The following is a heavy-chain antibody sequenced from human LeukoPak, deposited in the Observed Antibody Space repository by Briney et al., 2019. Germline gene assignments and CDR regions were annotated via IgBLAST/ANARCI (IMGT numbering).Heavy chain of an antibody. V-gene: IGHV1-69*05. J-gene: IGHJ4*02. Sequence: SVKVSCKASGGTFSSYAISWVRQAPGQGLEWMGGIIPIFGTANYAQKFQGRVTITTDESTSTAYMELSSLRSEDTAVYYCASGYCSSTSCPHDYWGQGTLVTVS. D-gene: IGHD2-2*01. CDR3: ASGYCSSTSCPHDY. CDR2: IIPIFGTA. CDR1: GGTFSSYA.